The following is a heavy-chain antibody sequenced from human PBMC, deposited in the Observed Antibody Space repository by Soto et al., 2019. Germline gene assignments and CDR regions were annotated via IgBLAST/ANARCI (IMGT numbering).Heavy chain of an antibody. D-gene: IGHD2-2*01. V-gene: IGHV1-3*01. CDR3: RSGASQIAVVPGAMSYYYYYTDV. CDR1: GFSFTSFTNYA. J-gene: IGHJ6*03. CDR2: INGGNGDT. Sequence: QVHLVQSGAEVKKPGAAVKVSCEDSGFSFTSFTNYAIQWERQAPGHSLEWMGWINGGNGDTKYSQKFQGRATFTLDTSATTAFMELSGHTSEDTAVYSCRSGASQIAVVPGAMSYYYYYTDVWGKGTTVTVSS.